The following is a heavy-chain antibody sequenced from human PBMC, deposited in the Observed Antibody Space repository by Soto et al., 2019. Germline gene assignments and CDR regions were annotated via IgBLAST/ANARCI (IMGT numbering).Heavy chain of an antibody. J-gene: IGHJ6*03. CDR1: GFTFSSYD. Sequence: EVQLVESGGGLVQPGGSLRLSCAASGFTFSSYDMHWVRQATGKGLEWVSAVDTAGDTYYPVSLKGRFTISRENAKNSLYLHMNSLRAGDTAVYYCARVVRGYCSGGSCYGGSYYYYMDVWGKGTTVTVS. CDR2: VDTAGDT. V-gene: IGHV3-13*01. CDR3: ARVVRGYCSGGSCYGGSYYYYMDV. D-gene: IGHD2-15*01.